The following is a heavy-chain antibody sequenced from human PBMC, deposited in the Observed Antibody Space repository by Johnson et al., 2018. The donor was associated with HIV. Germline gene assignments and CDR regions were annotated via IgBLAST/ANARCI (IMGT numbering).Heavy chain of an antibody. J-gene: IGHJ3*02. V-gene: IGHV3-74*01. CDR2: INADGSRT. D-gene: IGHD6-6*01. Sequence: VQLVESGGGLIQPGGSLRLSCVVSGFTFSHYWMEWVRQAPGEGLVWVSRINADGSRTTYADSVKGRFTISRDNAKNTLYLEMNSLRAEDTAGYYWARERSIAASPAFDSWGQGTMVTVSS. CDR1: GFTFSHYW. CDR3: ARERSIAASPAFDS.